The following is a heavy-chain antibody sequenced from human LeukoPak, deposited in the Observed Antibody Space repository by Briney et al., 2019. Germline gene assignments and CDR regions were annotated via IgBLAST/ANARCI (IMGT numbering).Heavy chain of an antibody. D-gene: IGHD1-14*01. CDR3: ARYQTGGYYYMDV. CDR1: GYTFTSYG. CDR2: ISAYNGNT. V-gene: IGHV1-18*01. Sequence: ASVKVSCKASGYTFTSYGISWVRQAPGQGLEWMGWISAYNGNTNYAQKLQGRVTMTRDTSISTAYMELSRLRSDDTAVYYCARYQTGGYYYMDVWGKGTTVTVSS. J-gene: IGHJ6*03.